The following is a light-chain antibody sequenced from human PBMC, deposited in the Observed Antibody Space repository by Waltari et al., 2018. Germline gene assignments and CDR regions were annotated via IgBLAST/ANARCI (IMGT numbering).Light chain of an antibody. CDR2: EAS. Sequence: DIQMTQSPSTLSASVGDRVTVTCRASQTIGTYLAWFQRKPGKAPKLLIYEASTLENGVPSRFSGSGSGTEFTLTISSLEPDDFATYYCQQYNSYWWTFCLGTKVEV. CDR1: QTIGTY. CDR3: QQYNSYWWT. J-gene: IGKJ1*01. V-gene: IGKV1-5*03.